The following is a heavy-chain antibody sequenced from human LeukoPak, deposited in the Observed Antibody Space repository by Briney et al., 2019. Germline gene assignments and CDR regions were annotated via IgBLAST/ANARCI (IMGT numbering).Heavy chain of an antibody. V-gene: IGHV4-61*02. CDR1: GGSISSGSYY. J-gene: IGHJ4*02. CDR3: ARVGIAGYCSSTSCYSGDY. CDR2: IYTSGST. Sequence: NPSETLSPTCTVSGGSISSGSYYWSWIRQPAGKGLEWIGRIYTSGSTNYNPSLKSRVTISVDTSKNQFSLKLSSVTAADTAVYYCARVGIAGYCSSTSCYSGDYWGQGTLVTVSS. D-gene: IGHD2-2*02.